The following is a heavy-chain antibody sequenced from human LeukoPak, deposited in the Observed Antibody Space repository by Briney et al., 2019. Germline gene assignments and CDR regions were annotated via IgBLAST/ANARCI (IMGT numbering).Heavy chain of an antibody. V-gene: IGHV3-7*01. D-gene: IGHD3-10*01. CDR1: GFTFSSYW. Sequence: GGSLRLSCAASGFTFSSYWMTWVRQAPGKGLEWVANIKNDGSEKLYVDSVKGRFTISRDNPKNSLYLQMNSLRAEDTAVYYCARVGDYYGSIGSDYWGQGTLVTVSS. J-gene: IGHJ4*02. CDR2: IKNDGSEK. CDR3: ARVGDYYGSIGSDY.